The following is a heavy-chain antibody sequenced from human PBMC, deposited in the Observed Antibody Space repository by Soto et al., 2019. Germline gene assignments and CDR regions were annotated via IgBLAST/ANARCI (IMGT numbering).Heavy chain of an antibody. CDR2: ISYDGSNK. Sequence: QVQLVESGGGVVQPGRSLRLSCAASGFTFSSYGMHWVRQAPGKGLEWVAVISYDGSNKYYADSVKGRFTISRDNSKNTLYLQINSLRAEDTAVYYCAKDRGYFDWLNSYGMDVWGQGTTVTVSS. V-gene: IGHV3-30*18. D-gene: IGHD3-9*01. J-gene: IGHJ6*02. CDR3: AKDRGYFDWLNSYGMDV. CDR1: GFTFSSYG.